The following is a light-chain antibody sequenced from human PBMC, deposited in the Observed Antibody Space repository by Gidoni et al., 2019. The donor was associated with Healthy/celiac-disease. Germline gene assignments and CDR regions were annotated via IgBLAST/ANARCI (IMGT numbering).Light chain of an antibody. CDR1: QGISSW. V-gene: IGKV1-5*03. CDR2: KAS. Sequence: DIQMPQSPSTLSASVGDRVTIPCRASQGISSWLAWYHPKPGKAPKLLIYKASGLESGVPSRFSSSGSRTEFTLTISSMRPDDFATYYCQQYNSYSYTFGQXTKLEIK. J-gene: IGKJ2*01. CDR3: QQYNSYSYT.